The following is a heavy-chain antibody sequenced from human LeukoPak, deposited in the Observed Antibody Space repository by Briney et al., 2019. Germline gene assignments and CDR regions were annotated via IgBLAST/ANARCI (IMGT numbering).Heavy chain of an antibody. D-gene: IGHD3-22*01. CDR3: ATVHYYDSSGYYYHY. CDR2: FDPEDGET. Sequence: ASVKVSCKVSGYTLTELSMHWVRQAPGKGLEWMGGFDPEDGETIYAQKFQGRVTMTEDTSTDTAYMELSSLRSEDTAVYYWATVHYYDSSGYYYHYWGQGTLVTVSS. J-gene: IGHJ4*02. V-gene: IGHV1-24*01. CDR1: GYTLTELS.